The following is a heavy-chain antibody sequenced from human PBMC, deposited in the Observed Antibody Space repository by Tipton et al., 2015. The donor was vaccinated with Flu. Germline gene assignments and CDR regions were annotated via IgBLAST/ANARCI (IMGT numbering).Heavy chain of an antibody. D-gene: IGHD6-19*01. J-gene: IGHJ4*02. Sequence: TLSLTCAVNDGSFLNYVWTWIRQSPGKGLEWIGETNHSGGTKYNPSLKSRVTISLDTSKNHFFLNLTSMTAADTAVYYCARGPEQWLVNPHYFDYWGQGTLVTVSS. CDR1: DGSFLNYV. V-gene: IGHV4-34*01. CDR2: TNHSGGT. CDR3: ARGPEQWLVNPHYFDY.